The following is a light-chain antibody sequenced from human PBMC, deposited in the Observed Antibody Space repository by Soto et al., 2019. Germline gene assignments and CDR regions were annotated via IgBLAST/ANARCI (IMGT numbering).Light chain of an antibody. CDR3: QQSYMDPLT. CDR2: DAS. CDR1: QSISTY. J-gene: IGKJ5*01. Sequence: DIQMTQSPSSLSASVGNRVTITCWASQSISTYLNWYQKKPGKAPNLLIYDASRLQSGVPSRFIGSGGGTDFTLSISSVQPEDFATYFCQQSYMDPLTFGQGTRLEIK. V-gene: IGKV1-39*01.